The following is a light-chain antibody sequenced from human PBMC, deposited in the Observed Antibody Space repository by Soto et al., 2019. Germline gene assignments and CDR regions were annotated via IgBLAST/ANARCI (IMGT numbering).Light chain of an antibody. J-gene: IGKJ1*01. CDR1: QSVSSSY. CDR2: GTS. Sequence: EIVLTQSPGTLSLSPGERATLSCRASQSVSSSYLAWYQQKPGQAPRLLIYGTSSRATGIPDRFSGSGSGTDFTLTINRLEPEDFAVYYCQQSASLWTFGQGTKVEIK. V-gene: IGKV3-20*01. CDR3: QQSASLWT.